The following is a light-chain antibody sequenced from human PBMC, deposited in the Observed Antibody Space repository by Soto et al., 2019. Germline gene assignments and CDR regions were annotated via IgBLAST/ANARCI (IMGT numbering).Light chain of an antibody. Sequence: DIQMTQSPSTLSASVGDRVTITCRASHSISDWVAWYQQKPGKAPNLLIYAASSLQSGVPSRFSGSGSGTDLTLTISSLQPEDFETYYCQQSYSTPWTFGQGTKVDIK. CDR1: HSISDW. CDR2: AAS. CDR3: QQSYSTPWT. J-gene: IGKJ1*01. V-gene: IGKV1-39*01.